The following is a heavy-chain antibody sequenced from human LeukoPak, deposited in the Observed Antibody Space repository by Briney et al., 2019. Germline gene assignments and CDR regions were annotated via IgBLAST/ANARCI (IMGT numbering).Heavy chain of an antibody. D-gene: IGHD1-26*01. CDR3: AGADSGSYYTGLFDY. J-gene: IGHJ4*02. Sequence: AGGSLRLSCAASGFTFSSYAMSWVRQAPGKGLERVSAVSGSGGSTYYADSVKGRFTISRDNSKNTLYLQMNTLRAEDTAVYYCAGADSGSYYTGLFDYWGQGTLVTVSS. CDR1: GFTFSSYA. V-gene: IGHV3-23*01. CDR2: VSGSGGST.